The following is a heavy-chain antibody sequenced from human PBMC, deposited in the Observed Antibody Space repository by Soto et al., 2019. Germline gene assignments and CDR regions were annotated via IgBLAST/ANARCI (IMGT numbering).Heavy chain of an antibody. CDR2: ISGSGGST. D-gene: IGHD4-17*01. J-gene: IGHJ4*02. Sequence: EVQLLESGGGLVQPGGSLRLSCAASGFTFSSYAMSWVRRAPGKGLEWVSAISGSGGSTYYADSVKGRFTISRDNSKNTLYLQMNSLRAEDTAVYYCAKDREYGDFFDYWGQGTLVTVSS. V-gene: IGHV3-23*01. CDR1: GFTFSSYA. CDR3: AKDREYGDFFDY.